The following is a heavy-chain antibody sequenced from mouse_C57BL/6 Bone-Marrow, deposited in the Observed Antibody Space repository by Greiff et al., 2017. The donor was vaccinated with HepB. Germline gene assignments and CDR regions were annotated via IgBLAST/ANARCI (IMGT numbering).Heavy chain of an antibody. CDR2: ISSGSSTI. V-gene: IGHV5-17*01. CDR1: GFTFSDYG. J-gene: IGHJ1*03. Sequence: EVQLVDSGGGLVKPGGSLKLSCAASGFTFSDYGMHWVRQAPEKGLEWVAYISSGSSTIYYADTVKGRFTISRDNAKNTLFLQMTSLRSEDTAMYYCARTTVVTYWYFDVWGTGTTVTVSS. D-gene: IGHD1-1*01. CDR3: ARTTVVTYWYFDV.